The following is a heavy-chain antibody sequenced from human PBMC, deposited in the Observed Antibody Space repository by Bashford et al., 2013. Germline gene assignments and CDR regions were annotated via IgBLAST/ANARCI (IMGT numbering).Heavy chain of an antibody. CDR2: IHNTGNT. CDR3: ARVNGDYDVDGFDV. CDR1: GGSISNSGYY. V-gene: IGHV4-30-4*01. J-gene: IGHJ3*01. Sequence: SETLSLTCSVSGGSISNSGYYWSWIRQSPGKGLEWIGYIHNTGNTYYNPSVGSRVTMSIDMSKKQFSLRLNSVTAADTAIYFCARVNGDYDVDGFDVWGQGTMVTVSS. D-gene: IGHD4-17*01.